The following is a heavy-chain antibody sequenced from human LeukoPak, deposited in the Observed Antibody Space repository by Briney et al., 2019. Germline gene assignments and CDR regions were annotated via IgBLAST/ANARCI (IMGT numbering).Heavy chain of an antibody. Sequence: ASVKVSCKASGYTFTSYDINWVRQATGQGLEWMGWMNPNSGNTGYAQKFQGRVTMTRNTSISTAYMGLSSLRSEDTAVYYCLFYYYDSSGYLGSFAFDIWGQGTMVTVSS. D-gene: IGHD3-22*01. CDR2: MNPNSGNT. V-gene: IGHV1-8*01. J-gene: IGHJ3*02. CDR1: GYTFTSYD. CDR3: LFYYYDSSGYLGSFAFDI.